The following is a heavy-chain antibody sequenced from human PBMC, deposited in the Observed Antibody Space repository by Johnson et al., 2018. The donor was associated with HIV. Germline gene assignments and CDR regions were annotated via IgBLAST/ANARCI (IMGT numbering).Heavy chain of an antibody. J-gene: IGHJ3*02. V-gene: IGHV3-30*02. D-gene: IGHD3-9*01. Sequence: QMLLVESGGGVVQPGGSLRLSCAASGFTFRSYGMHWVRQAPGKGLAWVAFILYDGSNKYYADSVKGRFTISRANSKNTLYLQMNSLRTDDTAWCYGARDGRDLVTRGSFEIWGQGTMVTVSS. CDR1: GFTFRSYG. CDR3: ARDGRDLVTRGSFEI. CDR2: ILYDGSNK.